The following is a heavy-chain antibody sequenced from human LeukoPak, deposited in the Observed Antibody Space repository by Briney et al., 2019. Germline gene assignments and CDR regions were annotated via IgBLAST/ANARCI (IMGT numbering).Heavy chain of an antibody. CDR2: IYSGGDT. V-gene: IGHV3-53*01. D-gene: IGHD1-7*01. Sequence: PGGSLRLSCAPSGFTFSSNYMSGVRRSPGKGLEGVSVIYSGGDTFYADSVKGRFTISRDNSKNPLSLQMNSLRAEDTAMYYCAAKVELKSNGPYFNSWGQGTLVTVSS. J-gene: IGHJ4*02. CDR3: AAKVELKSNGPYFNS. CDR1: GFTFSSNY.